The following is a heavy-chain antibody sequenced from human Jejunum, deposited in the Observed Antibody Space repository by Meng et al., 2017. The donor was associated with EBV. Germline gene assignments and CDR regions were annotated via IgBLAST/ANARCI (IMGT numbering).Heavy chain of an antibody. CDR2: IHPTGST. CDR3: AKSNASSHNS. Sequence: PLEAAGPGPVDPAEVLSHTCGYSFNSNSRSHVWSAVRQPPGKWLWLIGEIHPTGSTNNYPSIVSRTTISADNSDNKSSLKLTSVAAADTSLEYSAKSNASSHNSWGQGTLVTVSS. CDR1: FNSNSRSHV. V-gene: IGHV4-4*02. J-gene: IGHJ4*02. D-gene: IGHD2-2*01.